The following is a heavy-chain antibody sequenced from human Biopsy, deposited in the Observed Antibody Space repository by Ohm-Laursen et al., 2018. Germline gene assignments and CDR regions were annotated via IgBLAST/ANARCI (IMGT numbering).Heavy chain of an antibody. V-gene: IGHV3-15*01. CDR3: TTQNPYGVLWWIRADY. Sequence: SLRLSCTASGFTFSDAWMNWVRQAPVKGLEWVGRIKSSTDGGTTDYAAPVKNRFTISRDDSKNTFYLQMDSLKTEDTAVYYCTTQNPYGVLWWIRADYWGQGTPVTVSS. D-gene: IGHD4-17*01. J-gene: IGHJ4*02. CDR1: GFTFSDAW. CDR2: IKSSTDGGTT.